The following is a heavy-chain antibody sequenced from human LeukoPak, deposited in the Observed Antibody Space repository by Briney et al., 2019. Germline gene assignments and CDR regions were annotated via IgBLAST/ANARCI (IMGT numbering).Heavy chain of an antibody. J-gene: IGHJ4*02. CDR3: ARVKNYDFWSGPVYYFDY. CDR1: GFTLDDYG. CDR2: INWNGGRK. V-gene: IGHV3-20*04. Sequence: GGSLRLSCAASGFTLDDYGMSWVGQAQGKGVEWVSGINWNGGRKEYEDSVKGRLTISRDNAKNSLYLQTNSLRAEDTALYYCARVKNYDFWSGPVYYFDYWGQGTLVTVSS. D-gene: IGHD3-3*01.